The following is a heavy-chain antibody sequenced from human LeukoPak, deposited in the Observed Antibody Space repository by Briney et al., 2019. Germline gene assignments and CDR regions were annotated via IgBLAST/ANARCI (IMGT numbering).Heavy chain of an antibody. V-gene: IGHV4-39*07. J-gene: IGHJ4*02. CDR3: ARSATVTTGYFDY. CDR2: IYSNGNT. D-gene: IGHD4-17*01. Sequence: SETLSLTCSVSGGSISSSGHYWCWIRQSPEKGLDWIGSIYSNGNTYYNPSVKSRVTISVDTSKNQFSLKLTSVTAAETAVYYCARSATVTTGYFDYWGQGALVTVSS. CDR1: GGSISSSGHY.